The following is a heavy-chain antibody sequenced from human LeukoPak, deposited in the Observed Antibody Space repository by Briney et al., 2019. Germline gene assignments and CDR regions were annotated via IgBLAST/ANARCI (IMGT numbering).Heavy chain of an antibody. J-gene: IGHJ4*02. V-gene: IGHV5-51*01. CDR2: IYPGDSDT. D-gene: IGHD4-17*01. CDR1: GYTFTNHW. Sequence: GESLKISCKASGYTFTNHWIGWVRQMPGKGLEWMGIIYPGDSDTRYSPSFQGQVTISADKSISTAYLQWSSLKASDTAMYYCARRSSTVTYYFDYWGQGTLVTVSS. CDR3: ARRSSTVTYYFDY.